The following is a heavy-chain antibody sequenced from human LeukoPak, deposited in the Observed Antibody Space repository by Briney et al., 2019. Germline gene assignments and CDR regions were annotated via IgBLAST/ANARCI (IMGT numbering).Heavy chain of an antibody. V-gene: IGHV1-69*13. J-gene: IGHJ4*02. CDR2: IIPIFGTA. CDR1: GGTFSRYA. CDR3: ARENSGSALDY. D-gene: IGHD1-26*01. Sequence: SVKVSCKASGGTFSRYAISWVRQAPGQGLEWMGGIIPIFGTANYAQKFQGRVTITADESTSTAYMELSSLRSEDTAVYYCARENSGSALDYWGQGTLVTVSS.